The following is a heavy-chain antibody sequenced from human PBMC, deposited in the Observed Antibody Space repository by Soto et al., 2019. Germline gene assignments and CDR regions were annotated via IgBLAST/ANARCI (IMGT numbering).Heavy chain of an antibody. CDR1: GDSLSSGGYY. D-gene: IGHD3-10*01. CDR3: AKASWTYFRGHPSNYAMEV. J-gene: IGHJ6*02. V-gene: IGHV4-31*03. CDR2: IYYSGTT. Sequence: QVQLQGSGPGLLEPSQTLSLTCTVSGDSLSSGGYYWSWVRQHPGKGLEWIGHIYYSGTTYYNPYLNNRINISLECYNNQFSLKLNYVTAADTFVYYFAKASWTYFRGHPSNYAMEVWGQGTTVTVSS.